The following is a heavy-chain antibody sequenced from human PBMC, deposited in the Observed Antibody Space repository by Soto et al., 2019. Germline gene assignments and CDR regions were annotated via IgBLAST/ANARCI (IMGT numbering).Heavy chain of an antibody. CDR1: GGTFNSYG. D-gene: IGHD3-16*02. J-gene: IGHJ4*02. CDR3: GRVRVIRGVIPSHFGL. CDR2: IIPLYGTV. Sequence: QAHLAQAGAEVKKPGSSVTVSCKASGGTFNSYGISWVRQAPGQGLDWMGVIIPLYGTVNYAQKFQGRVSISAEKSTSTAYMDLNSLRSDETAVYYCGRVRVIRGVIPSHFGLWGQGTQVTVSS. V-gene: IGHV1-69*06.